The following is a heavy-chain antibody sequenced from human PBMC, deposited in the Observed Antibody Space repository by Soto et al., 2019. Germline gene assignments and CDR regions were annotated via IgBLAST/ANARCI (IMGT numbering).Heavy chain of an antibody. CDR2: ISDDGSNK. J-gene: IGHJ4*02. CDR3: AKSRDTYYFDS. V-gene: IGHV3-30*18. D-gene: IGHD5-18*01. CDR1: GFTFSSYG. Sequence: QVQLVESGGGVVQPGRSLRLSCAASGFTFSSYGTHWVRQAPGKGLEWVAVISDDGSNKFYEDSVEGRFTISRDNSKNTLYLQMNSLRAEDTAVYHCAKSRDTYYFDSWGQGTLVTVSS.